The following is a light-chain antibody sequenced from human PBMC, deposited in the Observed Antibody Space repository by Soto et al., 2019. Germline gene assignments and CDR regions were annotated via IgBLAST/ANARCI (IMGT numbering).Light chain of an antibody. CDR3: QQHKHWHPLT. V-gene: IGKV3-15*01. CDR2: AAS. Sequence: EIVLTQSPATLYVSPGETATLSCRASQSVGSAVAWYQHKPGQAPRLLIVAASIRATGVPVRVSGGGSGTEFTLTISSLQPEDFAVYYCQQHKHWHPLTFGGGTTVEIK. J-gene: IGKJ4*01. CDR1: QSVGSA.